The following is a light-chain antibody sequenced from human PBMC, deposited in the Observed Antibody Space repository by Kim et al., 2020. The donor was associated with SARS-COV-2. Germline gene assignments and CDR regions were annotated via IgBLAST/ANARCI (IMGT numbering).Light chain of an antibody. CDR2: QNN. Sequence: VSPGPTATITCSGDRLGDKYACWYQQKPGQSPVLVIYQNNKRPSGIPERFSGSNSGNTATLTISGTQAMDEADYYCQTWDSSTYVFGTGTKVTVL. J-gene: IGLJ1*01. CDR1: RLGDKY. CDR3: QTWDSSTYV. V-gene: IGLV3-1*01.